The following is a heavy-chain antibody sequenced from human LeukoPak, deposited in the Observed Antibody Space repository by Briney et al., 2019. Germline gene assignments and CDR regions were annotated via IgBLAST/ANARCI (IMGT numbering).Heavy chain of an antibody. CDR2: VIAGSGATT. CDR1: GLTFNNYE. V-gene: IGHV3-48*03. Sequence: QPGGSLRLTCAASGLTFNNYEMNWARQAPGRGLEWVSHVIAGSGATTFYADSVRGRFTISRDNAKNSLYLQMDSLRAEDTAVYCRATKVPGTSHFSSWGQGTLVTVSS. J-gene: IGHJ4*02. CDR3: ATKVPGTSHFSS. D-gene: IGHD6-19*01.